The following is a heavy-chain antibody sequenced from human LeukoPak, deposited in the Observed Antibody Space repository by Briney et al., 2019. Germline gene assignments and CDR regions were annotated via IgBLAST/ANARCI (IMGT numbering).Heavy chain of an antibody. Sequence: GGSLRLSCAASGFIFSSYGMHWVRQAPGKGLEWVAVISYDGSNKYYADSVKGRFTISRDNSKNTLYLQMNSLRAEDTAVYYCAKILGSSPRVASPNAFDIWGQGTMVTVSS. CDR3: AKILGSSPRVASPNAFDI. J-gene: IGHJ3*02. V-gene: IGHV3-30*18. D-gene: IGHD6-13*01. CDR1: GFIFSSYG. CDR2: ISYDGSNK.